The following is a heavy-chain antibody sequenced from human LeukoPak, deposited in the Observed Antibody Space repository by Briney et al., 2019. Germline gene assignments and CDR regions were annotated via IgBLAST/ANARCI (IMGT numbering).Heavy chain of an antibody. Sequence: SETLSLTCIVSGGSIRSSSYYWGWIRQPPGKGLEWIGSIYYSGSTYYNPSLKSRVTISVDTSKNQFSLKLSSVTAADTAVYYCARPMGRNWFDPWGQGTLVTVSS. J-gene: IGHJ5*02. D-gene: IGHD1-26*01. V-gene: IGHV4-39*07. CDR1: GGSIRSSSYY. CDR3: ARPMGRNWFDP. CDR2: IYYSGST.